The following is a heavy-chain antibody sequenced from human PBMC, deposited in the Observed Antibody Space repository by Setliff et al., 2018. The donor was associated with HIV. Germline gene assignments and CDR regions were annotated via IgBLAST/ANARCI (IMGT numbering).Heavy chain of an antibody. CDR1: DSGTYY. CDR2: VSSRGDT. V-gene: IGHV4-4*07. J-gene: IGHJ4*02. CDR3: ARSIVPVASGYYYFEY. Sequence: SETLSLTCTVSDSGTYYWSWIRQPAGKGLEWIGRVSSRGDTNYNPAFNSRVTMSVGTSKNQFSLRLSSVAAGDTAVYYCARSIVPVASGYYYFEYWGQGTLVTVSS. D-gene: IGHD3-3*01.